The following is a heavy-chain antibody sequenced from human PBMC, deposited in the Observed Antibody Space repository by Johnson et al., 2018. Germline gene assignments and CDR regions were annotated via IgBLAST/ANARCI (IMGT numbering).Heavy chain of an antibody. Sequence: VQLVESGGGLVQPGGSLRLSCVASGFSLSDHWISWVRQAPRKGLEWVANINQDGSEKYYVDSMKGRVTISRDNYKNSLYLQMNRLLAEDTAVYYCARDTVTGLGDYFHYYCMDVWGQGTTVPLSS. V-gene: IGHV3-7*01. CDR1: GFSLSDHW. CDR3: ARDTVTGLGDYFHYYCMDV. J-gene: IGHJ6*02. D-gene: IGHD4-17*01. CDR2: INQDGSEK.